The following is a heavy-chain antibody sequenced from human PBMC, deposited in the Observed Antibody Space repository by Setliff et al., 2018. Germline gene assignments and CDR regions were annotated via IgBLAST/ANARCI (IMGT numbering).Heavy chain of an antibody. Sequence: SETLSLTCNVSGVSISSYYWSWIRQPPGKGLESIGYIXXXXXXXXXXXLXXXVTISVDTSTNQFSLKLRSVTAADTAVYYCARLSWNGLRYYGLDVWGQGTTVTAP. J-gene: IGHJ6*02. V-gene: IGHV4-59*01. CDR1: GVSISSYY. D-gene: IGHD3-3*01. CDR3: ARLSWNGLRYYGLDV. CDR2: IXXXXXX.